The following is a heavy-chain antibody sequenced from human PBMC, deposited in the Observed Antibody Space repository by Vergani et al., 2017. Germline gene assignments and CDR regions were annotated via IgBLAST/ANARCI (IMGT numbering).Heavy chain of an antibody. CDR1: GFSFPGYV. CDR3: AKVGRSEVAGTFGAFDI. CDR2: LSASDRRT. Sequence: EVQLLESGGGLVQPGGSLRLSCEASGFSFPGYVMSWVRQAPGKGLEWVSTLSASDRRTHYADSVKGRFTISRDNSKNTLFLHMNSLRPEDTAVYYCAKVGRSEVAGTFGAFDIWGQGTMVTVSS. D-gene: IGHD6-19*01. J-gene: IGHJ3*02. V-gene: IGHV3-23*01.